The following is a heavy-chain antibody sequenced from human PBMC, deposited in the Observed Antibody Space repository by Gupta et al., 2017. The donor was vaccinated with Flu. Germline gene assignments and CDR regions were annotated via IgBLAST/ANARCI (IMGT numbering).Heavy chain of an antibody. D-gene: IGHD2-15*01. CDR3: ARKGGGLCSGGTCYSFDY. V-gene: IGHV1-69*01. CDR1: GVTFSSYA. CDR2: IIPVLGPT. Sequence: QVQLVQSGAEVKKPGSSVKVSCKASGVTFSSYAINWVRQAPGQGLEWMGGIIPVLGPTNYAQKFQGIVTITADESTSTADMELSSLRSEDTAVYYCARKGGGLCSGGTCYSFDYWGQGTLVTVSS. J-gene: IGHJ4*02.